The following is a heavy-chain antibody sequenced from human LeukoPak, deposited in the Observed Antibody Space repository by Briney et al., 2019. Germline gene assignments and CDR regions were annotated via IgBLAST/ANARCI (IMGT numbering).Heavy chain of an antibody. CDR1: GFSLSTSKMC. V-gene: IGHV2-70*11. Sequence: SGPALVKPTQTLTLTCTFSGFSLSTSKMCVNWIRQPPGKALEWLARVDWDDDKYYSPSLRTRLTISKDTSKNQVVLTMTDMDPVDSATYYCARVIATPDYLDYWGPGALATVSS. J-gene: IGHJ4*02. CDR2: VDWDDDK. D-gene: IGHD3-10*01. CDR3: ARVIATPDYLDY.